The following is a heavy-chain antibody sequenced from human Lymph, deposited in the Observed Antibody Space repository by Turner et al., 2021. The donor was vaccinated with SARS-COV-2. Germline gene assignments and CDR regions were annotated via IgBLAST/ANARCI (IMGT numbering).Heavy chain of an antibody. J-gene: IGHJ5*02. V-gene: IGHV4-39*01. D-gene: IGHD3-9*01. CDR2: IYYSGST. Sequence: QLQLQESGPGLVKPSETLSLTCTVSGGSISSSSYYWGWIRQPPGKGLEWIGSIYYSGSTYYNPPLKSRVTISVDTSKNQSSLKLSSVTAADTAVYYCASNYDILTGYYTRNWFDPWGQGTLVTVSS. CDR1: GGSISSSSYY. CDR3: ASNYDILTGYYTRNWFDP.